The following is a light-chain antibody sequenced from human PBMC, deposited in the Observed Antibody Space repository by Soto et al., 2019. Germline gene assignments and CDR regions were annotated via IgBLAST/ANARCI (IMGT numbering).Light chain of an antibody. CDR2: LGS. Sequence: DIVMTQSPLSLPVTPGEPASISCRSSQSLLHSNGYTYLDWYLQKPGQSPQLLIYLGSNRASGVPARFTGSGSGTDFTLKISRVEAEDVGVYYCIQALQTPWTFGQGTKVEIK. CDR1: QSLLHSNGYTY. J-gene: IGKJ1*01. CDR3: IQALQTPWT. V-gene: IGKV2-28*01.